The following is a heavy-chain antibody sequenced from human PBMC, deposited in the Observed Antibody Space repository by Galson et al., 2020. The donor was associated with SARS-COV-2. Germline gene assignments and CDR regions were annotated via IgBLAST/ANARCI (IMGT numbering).Heavy chain of an antibody. D-gene: IGHD2-21*01. V-gene: IGHV4-30-4*01. CDR3: AGGRGLRQAPFHI. J-gene: IGHJ3*02. Sequence: ASETLSLTCTVSGGSVYSGDHHWSWVRQPPGQGPEWIGYIYQSGNTYYTPSLRSRLSISVDTSKNQFSLNLKSVTPSDTAVYYCAGGRGLRQAPFHIWGQGRMVVVSS. CDR2: IYQSGNT. CDR1: GGSVYSGDHH.